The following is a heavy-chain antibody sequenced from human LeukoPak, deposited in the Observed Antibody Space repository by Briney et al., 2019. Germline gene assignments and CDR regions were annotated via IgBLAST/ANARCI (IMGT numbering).Heavy chain of an antibody. CDR2: IYYSGST. V-gene: IGHV4-59*01. D-gene: IGHD2-15*01. Sequence: SETLSLTCTVSGGSISSYYWSWIRQPPGKGLEWIGYIYYSGSTNYNPSLKSRVTISVDASKNQFSLKLSSVTAADTAVYYCARVRIGFDYWGQGTLVTVSS. J-gene: IGHJ4*02. CDR1: GGSISSYY. CDR3: ARVRIGFDY.